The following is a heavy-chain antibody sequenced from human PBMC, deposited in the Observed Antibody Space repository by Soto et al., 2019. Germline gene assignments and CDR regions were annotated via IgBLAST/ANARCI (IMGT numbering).Heavy chain of an antibody. V-gene: IGHV4-34*01. J-gene: IGHJ4*02. CDR1: GGSFSGYY. CDR2: INHSGST. CDR3: ARGWSGWRVWLDY. D-gene: IGHD6-19*01. Sequence: SLTCAVYGGSFSGYYWGWILQPPGKGLEWIGEINHSGSTNYNPSLKSRVTISVDTSKNQFSLKLSSVTAADTAVYYCARGWSGWRVWLDYWGQGTLVTVSS.